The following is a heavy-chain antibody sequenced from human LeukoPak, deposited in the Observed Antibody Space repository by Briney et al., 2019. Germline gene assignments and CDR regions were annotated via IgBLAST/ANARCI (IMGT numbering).Heavy chain of an antibody. CDR3: ARDPYYDSSGYFWDY. V-gene: IGHV1-2*02. J-gene: IGHJ4*02. D-gene: IGHD3-22*01. CDR1: GYTFTGYY. CDR2: INPNSGGT. Sequence: VASVKVSCKASGYTFTGYYMHWVRQAPGQGLEWMGWINPNSGGTNYAQKFQGRVTMTRDTSISTAYMELSRLRSDDTAVYYCARDPYYDSSGYFWDYWGQGTLVTVSS.